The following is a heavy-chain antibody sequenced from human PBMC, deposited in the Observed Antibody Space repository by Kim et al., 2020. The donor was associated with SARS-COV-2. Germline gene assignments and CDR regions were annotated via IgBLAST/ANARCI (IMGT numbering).Heavy chain of an antibody. CDR3: ASGADSSGYYYHYFDY. J-gene: IGHJ4*02. V-gene: IGHV3-21*01. CDR1: GFTFSSYS. CDR2: ISSSSSYI. D-gene: IGHD3-22*01. Sequence: GGSLRLSCAASGFTFSSYSMNWVRQAPGKGLEWVSSISSSSSYIYYADSVKGRFTISRDNAKNSLYLQMNSLRAEDTAVYYCASGADSSGYYYHYFDYWGQGTLVTVSS.